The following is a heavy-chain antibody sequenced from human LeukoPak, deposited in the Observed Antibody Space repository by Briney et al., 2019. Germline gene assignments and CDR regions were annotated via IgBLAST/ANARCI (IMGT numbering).Heavy chain of an antibody. CDR2: ISTYNGNT. CDR3: ASRHDTLDY. J-gene: IGHJ4*02. CDR1: GYTFASYG. Sequence: GASVKVSCKASGYTFASYGISWVRQAAGQGLEWMGWISTYNGNTNYAQKLQGRVTMTTDTSTSTAYMELRSLRSDDTAVYYCASRHDTLDYWGQGTLVTVSS. V-gene: IGHV1-18*01.